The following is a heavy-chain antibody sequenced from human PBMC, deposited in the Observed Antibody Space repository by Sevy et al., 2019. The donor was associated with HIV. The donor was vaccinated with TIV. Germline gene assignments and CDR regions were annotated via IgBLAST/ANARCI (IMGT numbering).Heavy chain of an antibody. D-gene: IGHD3-10*01. CDR3: ARDSPPLWFGEFPHHDAFVI. Sequence: GGSLRLSCAASGFTFSSYSMNWVRQAPGKGLEWVSSISSSSSYIYYADSVKGRFTISRDNAKNSLYLQMNSLRAEDTAVYYCARDSPPLWFGEFPHHDAFVIWGQGTMVTVSS. CDR1: GFTFSSYS. CDR2: ISSSSSYI. J-gene: IGHJ3*02. V-gene: IGHV3-21*01.